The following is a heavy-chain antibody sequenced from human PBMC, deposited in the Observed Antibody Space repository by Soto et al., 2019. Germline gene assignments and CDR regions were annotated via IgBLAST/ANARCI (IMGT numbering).Heavy chain of an antibody. CDR1: GFTFSNFE. V-gene: IGHV3-48*03. CDR3: ARAECSTPDCLTAYYSYGLDV. Sequence: PGGSLRLSCAASGFTFSNFEMHWVRQAPGKGLEWVSYINTAGTTKYYAESVKGRFTISRDNARNSLFLQMNSLSAEDTAVYYCARAECSTPDCLTAYYSYGLDVWGQGTTV. J-gene: IGHJ6*02. CDR2: INTAGTTK. D-gene: IGHD2-2*01.